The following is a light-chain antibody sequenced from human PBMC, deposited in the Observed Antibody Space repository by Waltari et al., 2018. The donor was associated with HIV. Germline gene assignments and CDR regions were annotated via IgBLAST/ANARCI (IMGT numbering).Light chain of an antibody. CDR2: SNN. Sequence: QSVLTQPPSASGTPGQRVTISCSGSSSNIGSNTINWYQQLPGTAPKLLIYSNNQRPSGVPDRFPGSKSGTSASLAISGLQSEDEADYYCAAWDDSLKGYVFGTGTTVTVL. CDR3: AAWDDSLKGYV. CDR1: SSNIGSNT. V-gene: IGLV1-44*01. J-gene: IGLJ1*01.